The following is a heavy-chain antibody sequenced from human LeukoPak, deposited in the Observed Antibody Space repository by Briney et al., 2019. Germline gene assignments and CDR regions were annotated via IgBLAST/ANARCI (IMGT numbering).Heavy chain of an antibody. D-gene: IGHD6-13*01. V-gene: IGHV4-59*12. J-gene: IGHJ3*02. CDR3: AREAAAGTSGAFDI. Sequence: SETLSLTCTVSGGSIRSNYWSWIRQPPGKGLEWIGYMYYSGSTNYNPSLKSRVTISVDTSKNQFSLKLSSVTAADTAVYYCAREAAAGTSGAFDIWGQGTMVTVSS. CDR2: MYYSGST. CDR1: GGSIRSNY.